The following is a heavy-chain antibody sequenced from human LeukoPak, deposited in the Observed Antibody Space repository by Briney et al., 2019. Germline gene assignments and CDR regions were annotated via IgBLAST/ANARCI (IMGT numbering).Heavy chain of an antibody. D-gene: IGHD3-16*01. CDR3: ARVWVSYRQVYFDY. Sequence: KASETLSLTCTVSGGSISSSSYYWGWIRQPPGKGLEWIGSIYYSGSTYYNPSLKSRVTISVDTSKNQFSLKLSSVTAADTAVYYCARVWVSYRQVYFDYWGQGTLVTVSS. J-gene: IGHJ4*02. V-gene: IGHV4-39*07. CDR1: GGSISSSSYY. CDR2: IYYSGST.